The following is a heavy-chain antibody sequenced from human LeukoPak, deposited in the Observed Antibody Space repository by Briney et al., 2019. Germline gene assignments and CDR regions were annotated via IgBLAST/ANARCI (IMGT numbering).Heavy chain of an antibody. D-gene: IGHD3-3*01. CDR2: INPSGGST. CDR1: RYTFTSYY. CDR3: ARGTITIFGVRTGFDP. Sequence: ASVKVSCKASRYTFTSYYMHWVRQAPGQGLEWMGIINPSGGSTSYAQKFQGRVTMTRDTSTSTVYMELSSLRSEDTAVYYCARGTITIFGVRTGFDPWGQGTLVTVSS. V-gene: IGHV1-46*03. J-gene: IGHJ5*02.